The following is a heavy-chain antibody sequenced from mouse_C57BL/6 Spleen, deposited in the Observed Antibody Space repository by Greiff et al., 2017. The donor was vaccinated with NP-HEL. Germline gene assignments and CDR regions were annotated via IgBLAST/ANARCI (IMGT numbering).Heavy chain of an antibody. CDR1: GYSFTDYN. CDR3: ARERDYSITTVVAPYAMDY. V-gene: IGHV1-39*01. CDR2: INPNYGTT. J-gene: IGHJ4*01. D-gene: IGHD1-1*01. Sequence: VQLQQSGPELVKPGASVKISCKASGYSFTDYNMNWVKQSNGKSLEWIGVINPNYGTTSYNQKFKGKATLTVDQSSSTAYMQLNSLTSEDSAVYYCARERDYSITTVVAPYAMDYWGQGTSVTVSS.